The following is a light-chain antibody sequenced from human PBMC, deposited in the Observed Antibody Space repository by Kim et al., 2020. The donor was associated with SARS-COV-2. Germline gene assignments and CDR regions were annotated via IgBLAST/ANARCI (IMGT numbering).Light chain of an antibody. J-gene: IGLJ2*01. Sequence: GQSVTFSCTGTSSDVGGYNYVSWYQQHPGKAPKLMIYEVSERPSGVPDRFSGSKSGNTASLTVSGLQAEDEADYYCSSYAGSKIVVFGGGTQLTVL. V-gene: IGLV2-8*01. CDR1: SSDVGGYNY. CDR3: SSYAGSKIVV. CDR2: EVS.